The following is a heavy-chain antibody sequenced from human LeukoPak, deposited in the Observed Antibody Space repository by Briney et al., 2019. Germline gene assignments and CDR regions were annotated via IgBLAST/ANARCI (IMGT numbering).Heavy chain of an antibody. CDR3: AKGYIQLWWFDY. CDR2: ISGSGDGA. D-gene: IGHD2-21*01. CDR1: GFTFSTYA. V-gene: IGHV3-23*01. J-gene: IGHJ4*02. Sequence: GGSLRLSCAASGFTFSTYAMSWVRQAPGKGLQWVSLISGSGDGAHYADSVKGRFTIFRDNSKNTVYLQMTNLRAEDTAVYYCAKGYIQLWWFDYWGQGTLVTVSS.